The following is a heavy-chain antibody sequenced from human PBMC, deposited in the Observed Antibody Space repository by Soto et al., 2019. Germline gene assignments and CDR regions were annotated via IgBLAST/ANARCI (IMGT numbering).Heavy chain of an antibody. CDR1: GGTFSSYA. Sequence: QVQLVQSGAEVKKPGSSVKVSCKASGGTFSSYAISWVRQAPGQGLEWMGGIIPIFGTANYAQKFQGRVTITADESTITAYMELSSLRSEDTAVYYCARDAFSYYDSSPGVAKNWFDPWGQGTLVTVSS. CDR3: ARDAFSYYDSSPGVAKNWFDP. CDR2: IIPIFGTA. J-gene: IGHJ5*02. D-gene: IGHD3-22*01. V-gene: IGHV1-69*01.